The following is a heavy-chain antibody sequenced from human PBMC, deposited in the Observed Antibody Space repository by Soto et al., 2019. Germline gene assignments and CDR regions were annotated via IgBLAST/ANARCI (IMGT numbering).Heavy chain of an antibody. CDR3: ARKSGYSGYDSNWFDP. Sequence: SETLSLTCAVSGGSISSGGYSWSWIRQPPGKGLEWIGYIYHSGSTYYNPSLKSRVTISVDRSKNQFSLKLSSVTAADTAVYYCARKSGYSGYDSNWFDPWGQGTLVPVSS. J-gene: IGHJ5*02. CDR2: IYHSGST. CDR1: GGSISSGGYS. D-gene: IGHD5-12*01. V-gene: IGHV4-30-2*01.